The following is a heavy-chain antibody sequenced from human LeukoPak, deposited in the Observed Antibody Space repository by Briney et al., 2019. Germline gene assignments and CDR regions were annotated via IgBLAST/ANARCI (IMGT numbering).Heavy chain of an antibody. CDR3: ARDGKQQLINYFDY. D-gene: IGHD6-13*01. J-gene: IGHJ4*02. Sequence: VASVKVSCEASGDTLTSYYMHWVRQAPGQGLEWMGIINPSGGPTYAQKFQGRVTMTRDTSTSTVYMELSSLTSDDTAVYYCARDGKQQLINYFDYWGQGTLVTVSS. V-gene: IGHV1-46*01. CDR1: GDTLTSYY. CDR2: INPSGGP.